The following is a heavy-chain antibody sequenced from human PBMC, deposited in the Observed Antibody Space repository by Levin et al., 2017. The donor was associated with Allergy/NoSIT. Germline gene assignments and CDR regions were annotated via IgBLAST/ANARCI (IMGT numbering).Heavy chain of an antibody. D-gene: IGHD1-26*01. CDR2: ISSDGSST. J-gene: IGHJ4*02. CDR3: ARSLIVGASSGGDY. Sequence: ASVKVSCAASGFTFSSYWMHWVRQPPGKGLEWVSRISSDGSSTNYADSVKGRFTISRDNAKNTLYLQMNSLRPEDTAVYYCARSLIVGASSGGDYWGQGTLVTVSS. CDR1: GFTFSSYW. V-gene: IGHV3-74*01.